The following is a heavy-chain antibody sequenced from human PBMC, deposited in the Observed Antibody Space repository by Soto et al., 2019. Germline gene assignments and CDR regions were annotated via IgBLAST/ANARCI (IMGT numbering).Heavy chain of an antibody. Sequence: GGSLRLSCAASGFTFSSYAMHWVRQAPGKGLEWVAVISYDGSNKYYADSVKGRFTISRDNSKNTLYLQMNSLRAEDTAVYYCAREGSRSWTVITYYYYYGMDVWDHGTTVTVSS. CDR2: ISYDGSNK. J-gene: IGHJ6*02. D-gene: IGHD6-13*01. CDR1: GFTFSSYA. V-gene: IGHV3-30-3*01. CDR3: AREGSRSWTVITYYYYYGMDV.